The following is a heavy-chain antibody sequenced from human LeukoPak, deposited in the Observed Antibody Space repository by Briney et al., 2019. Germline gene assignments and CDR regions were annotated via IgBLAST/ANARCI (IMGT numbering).Heavy chain of an antibody. CDR1: GFAFSSYE. J-gene: IGHJ4*02. V-gene: IGHV3-48*03. CDR3: ASGSYYDY. Sequence: PGGSLRLSCAASGFAFSSYEMNWVRQAPGKGLEWVSYISHSGSTICYADSVKGRFTISRDNAKNSLYLQMNSLRAEDTAVYYCASGSYYDYWGQGTLVTVSS. D-gene: IGHD1-26*01. CDR2: ISHSGSTI.